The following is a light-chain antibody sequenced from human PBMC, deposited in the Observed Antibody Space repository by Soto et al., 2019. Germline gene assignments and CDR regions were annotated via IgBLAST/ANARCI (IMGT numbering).Light chain of an antibody. J-gene: IGLJ2*01. CDR2: RND. V-gene: IGLV1-47*01. CDR1: SSNIGSNN. Sequence: QPVLTQPPSASATPGQRVTISCSGSSSNIGSNNVEWYQHLPGTAPKLLIYRNDQRPSGVPDRISGSRSGTTASLAIIGLRSEDEADYYCASWDDTLSVPIFGGGTKLTVL. CDR3: ASWDDTLSVPI.